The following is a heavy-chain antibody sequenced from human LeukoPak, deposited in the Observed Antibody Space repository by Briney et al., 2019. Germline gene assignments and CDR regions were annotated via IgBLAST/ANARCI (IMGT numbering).Heavy chain of an antibody. J-gene: IGHJ4*02. CDR1: GFTVSSSY. Sequence: SGGSLRLSCAASGFTVSSSYMSWVRQAPGKGLECVSVIGNDGRTYYANSVKGRFTISRDISQNMVYLQVNSLRDDDTAVYYCARALDYWGQGTLVTVSS. CDR3: ARALDY. V-gene: IGHV3-53*01. CDR2: IGNDGRT.